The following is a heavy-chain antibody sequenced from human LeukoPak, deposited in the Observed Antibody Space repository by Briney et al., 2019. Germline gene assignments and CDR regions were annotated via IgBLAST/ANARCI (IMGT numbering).Heavy chain of an antibody. V-gene: IGHV1-2*02. Sequence: ASVKVSCKASGYTFTGYYTHWVRQAPGQGLEWMGWINPNSGGTNYAQKFQGRVTMSRDTSISTAYMELSRLRSDDTAVYYCARDLGGDFDWLLSTLLYYGMDVWGQGTTVTVSS. J-gene: IGHJ6*02. D-gene: IGHD3-9*01. CDR1: GYTFTGYY. CDR2: INPNSGGT. CDR3: ARDLGGDFDWLLSTLLYYGMDV.